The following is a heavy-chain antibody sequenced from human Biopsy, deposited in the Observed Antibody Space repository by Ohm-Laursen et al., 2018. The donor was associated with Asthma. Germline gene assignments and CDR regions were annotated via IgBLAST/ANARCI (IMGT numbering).Heavy chain of an antibody. V-gene: IGHV1-46*01. D-gene: IGHD3-22*01. CDR2: INPSGGST. Sequence: EASVKVSCKASGYPLTSYYMHWVRQAPGQGLEWMGVINPSGGSTSYAQRFQDRVTLTRDASTNTVYMELSSLRSEDTAVYYCARSMIVADGSDAFDIWGQGTMVTVSS. CDR1: GYPLTSYY. CDR3: ARSMIVADGSDAFDI. J-gene: IGHJ3*02.